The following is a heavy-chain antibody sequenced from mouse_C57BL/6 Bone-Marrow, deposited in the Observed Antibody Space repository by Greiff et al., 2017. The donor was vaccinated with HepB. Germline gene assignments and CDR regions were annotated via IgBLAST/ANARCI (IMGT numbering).Heavy chain of an antibody. CDR3: TTGGGSSYDFDY. J-gene: IGHJ2*01. D-gene: IGHD1-1*01. CDR2: IDPENGDT. V-gene: IGHV14-4*01. Sequence: VQLQQSGAELVRPGASVKLSCTASGFNIKDDYMHWVKQRPEQGLEWIGWIDPENGDTEYASKFQGKATITADTSSNTAYLQLSSLTSEDTAVYYCTTGGGSSYDFDYWGQGTTLTVSS. CDR1: GFNIKDDY.